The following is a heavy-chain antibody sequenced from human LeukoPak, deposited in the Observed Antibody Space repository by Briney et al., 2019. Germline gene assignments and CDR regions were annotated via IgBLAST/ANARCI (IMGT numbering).Heavy chain of an antibody. CDR2: ISSSGSTI. Sequence: GGSLRLSSAASGFTFSSYEMNWVRQAPGKGLEWVSYISSSGSTIYYADSVKGRSTISRDNAKNSLYLQMNSLRAEDTAVYYCARDPRRRWYFDLWGRGTLVTVSS. CDR3: ARDPRRRWYFDL. V-gene: IGHV3-48*03. CDR1: GFTFSSYE. J-gene: IGHJ2*01.